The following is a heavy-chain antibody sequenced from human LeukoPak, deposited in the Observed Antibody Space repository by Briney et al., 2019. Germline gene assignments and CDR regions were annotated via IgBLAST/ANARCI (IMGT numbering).Heavy chain of an antibody. V-gene: IGHV1-2*06. CDR3: ARVNTISYSSGWYGDY. Sequence: GASVKVSCKASGYTFTGYYMHWVRQAPGQGLDWMGRINPNSGGTNYAQKFQGRVTMTRDTSISTAYMELSRLRSDDTAVYYCARVNTISYSSGWYGDYWGQGTLVTVSS. J-gene: IGHJ4*02. D-gene: IGHD6-19*01. CDR2: INPNSGGT. CDR1: GYTFTGYY.